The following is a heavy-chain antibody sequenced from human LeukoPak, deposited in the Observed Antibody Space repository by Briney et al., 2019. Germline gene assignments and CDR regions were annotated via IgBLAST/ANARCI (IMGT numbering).Heavy chain of an antibody. J-gene: IGHJ4*02. CDR1: GGSVSGGNYY. CDR3: ARTGGTGGY. V-gene: IGHV4-61*01. CDR2: IHYSGST. D-gene: IGHD1-1*01. Sequence: SETLSLTCTVSGGSVSGGNYYCSWIRQSPGKGLEWIGYIHYSGSTVYNPSLKSRVTMSIGTSKNQFSLNLSSVTAADTAVYYCARTGGTGGYWGQGTLVTVSS.